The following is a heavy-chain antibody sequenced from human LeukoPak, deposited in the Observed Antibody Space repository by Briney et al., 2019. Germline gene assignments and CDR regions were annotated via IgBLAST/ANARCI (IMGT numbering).Heavy chain of an antibody. V-gene: IGHV4-34*01. D-gene: IGHD3-16*01. CDR1: GGSFSGYY. CDR2: INHSGST. Sequence: SETLSLTCAVYGGSFSGYYWSWIRQPPGKGLEWIGEINHSGSTNYNPSLKSRVTISVDTSKNQFSPKLTSVTAADTAVYYCARSGGLQNFDYWGQGTLVTVSS. CDR3: ARSGGLQNFDY. J-gene: IGHJ4*02.